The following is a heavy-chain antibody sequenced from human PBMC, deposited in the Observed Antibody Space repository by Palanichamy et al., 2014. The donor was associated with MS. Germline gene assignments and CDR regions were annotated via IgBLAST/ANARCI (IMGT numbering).Heavy chain of an antibody. D-gene: IGHD1-1*01. J-gene: IGHJ4*02. Sequence: QVQLVQSGAEVKKPGSSVKVSCKASGGTLSSYVISWVRQAPGQGLEWMGGFVPIPATANYAQKFQGRVTITADERTNTAYMELSSLTSEDTAVYYCARDLPTGYWGQGTLVTVSS. CDR2: FVPIPATA. CDR1: GGTLSSYV. CDR3: ARDLPTGY. V-gene: IGHV1-69*01.